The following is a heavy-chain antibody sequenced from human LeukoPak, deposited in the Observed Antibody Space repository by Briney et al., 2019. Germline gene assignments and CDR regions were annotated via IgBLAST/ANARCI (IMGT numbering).Heavy chain of an antibody. V-gene: IGHV3-74*01. Sequence: PGGSLRLSCAASGFTFSSYWMHWVRQAPGKGRVCVSRINSDGSSTSYADSVKGRFTISRDNAKNTLYLQMNSLRAEDTAVYYCARDGTYYDFWSGIYYYYYYMDVWGKGTTVTVSS. CDR1: GFTFSSYW. J-gene: IGHJ6*03. CDR2: INSDGSST. CDR3: ARDGTYYDFWSGIYYYYYYMDV. D-gene: IGHD3-3*01.